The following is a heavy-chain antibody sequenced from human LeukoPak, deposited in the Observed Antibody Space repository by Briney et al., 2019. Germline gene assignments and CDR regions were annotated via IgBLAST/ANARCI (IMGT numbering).Heavy chain of an antibody. CDR3: ARDFYYGSGSYNWFDP. CDR1: GYSISSGYY. D-gene: IGHD3-10*01. CDR2: IYHSGST. J-gene: IGHJ5*02. Sequence: SETLSLTCAVSGYSISSGYYWGRIRQPPGKGLEWIGSIYHSGSTYYNPSLKSRVTISVDTSKNQFSLKLSSVTAADTAVYYCARDFYYGSGSYNWFDPWGQGTLVTVSS. V-gene: IGHV4-38-2*02.